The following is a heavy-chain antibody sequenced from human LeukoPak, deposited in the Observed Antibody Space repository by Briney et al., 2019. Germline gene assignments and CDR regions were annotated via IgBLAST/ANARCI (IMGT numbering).Heavy chain of an antibody. CDR2: ISSSSSTV. CDR3: ARITVSLDDY. D-gene: IGHD4-17*01. V-gene: IGHV3-48*01. CDR1: GFTFSSYS. J-gene: IGHJ4*02. Sequence: GGSLRLSCAASGFTFSSYSMNWVRQAPGKGLEWVSYISSSSSTVYYADSVKGRFTISRDNAKNSLYLQMNSLRAEDTTVYYCARITVSLDDYWGQGTLVTVSS.